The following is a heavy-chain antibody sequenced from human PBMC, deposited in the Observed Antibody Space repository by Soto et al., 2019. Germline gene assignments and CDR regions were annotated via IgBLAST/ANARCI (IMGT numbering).Heavy chain of an antibody. J-gene: IGHJ6*02. V-gene: IGHV4-31*03. CDR2: IYYSGST. CDR3: ARDRLMATAGTARHYFGLDV. D-gene: IGHD5-18*01. CDR1: GGSIRSGGYY. Sequence: PSGTLSLTCTVSGGSIRSGGYYWSWVRQSPRRGLEWIGNIYYSGSTYYNPSLKSRLTISVDTSKNQFSLNLSSVTAADTAVYYCARDRLMATAGTARHYFGLDVWGQGTTVTVSS.